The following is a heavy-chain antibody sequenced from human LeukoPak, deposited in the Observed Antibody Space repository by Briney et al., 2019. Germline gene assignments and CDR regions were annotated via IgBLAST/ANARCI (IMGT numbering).Heavy chain of an antibody. CDR1: GYTFTSYY. CDR3: ARDFPTYCGGDCYSGPNFDY. D-gene: IGHD2-21*02. J-gene: IGHJ4*02. V-gene: IGHV1-46*01. Sequence: ASVKVSCKASGYTFTSYYMHWVRQAPGQGLEWMGIINPSGGSTSYAQKFQGRVTMTRDTSTSTVYMELSSLRSEDTVVYYCARDFPTYCGGDCYSGPNFDYWGQGTLVTVSS. CDR2: INPSGGST.